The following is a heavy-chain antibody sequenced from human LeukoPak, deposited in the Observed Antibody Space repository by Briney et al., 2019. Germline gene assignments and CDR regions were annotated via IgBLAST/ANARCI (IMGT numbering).Heavy chain of an antibody. Sequence: GGSLRLSCAASGVTFSGYWMSWVRQATGKGLEWVANINQEGSEKYYVDSVKGRFTISRDNAKNSLFLQMGSLRVEDTAVYYCARESTAGYNSSWYGFRNWGQGTLVSVSS. CDR2: INQEGSEK. J-gene: IGHJ1*01. CDR1: GVTFSGYW. D-gene: IGHD6-13*01. CDR3: ARESTAGYNSSWYGFRN. V-gene: IGHV3-7*01.